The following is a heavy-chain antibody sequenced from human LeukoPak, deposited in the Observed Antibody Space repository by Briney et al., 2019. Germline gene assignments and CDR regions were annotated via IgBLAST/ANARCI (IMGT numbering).Heavy chain of an antibody. D-gene: IGHD6-13*01. Sequence: PSETLSLTCAVSGYSISSGYYWGWIRQPPGKGLEWIGSIYHSGSTYYNPSLKSRVTISVDTSKNQFSLKLSSVTAADTAVYYCARQTGYSSSWYGESWFDPWGQGTLVTVSS. J-gene: IGHJ5*02. CDR2: IYHSGST. V-gene: IGHV4-38-2*01. CDR3: ARQTGYSSSWYGESWFDP. CDR1: GYSISSGYY.